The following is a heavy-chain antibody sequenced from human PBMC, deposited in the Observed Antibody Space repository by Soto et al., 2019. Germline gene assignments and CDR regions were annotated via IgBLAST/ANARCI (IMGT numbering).Heavy chain of an antibody. Sequence: DVQLVESGGGLVQPGRSLRLSCAASGFTFDDYAMHWVRQAPGKGLEWVSGISWNSGSIGYADSVKGRFTISRDNAKNSLYLQMNSLRAEDTALYYCAKDIHKNYDFWSGYSRFDPWGQGTLVTVSS. CDR1: GFTFDDYA. D-gene: IGHD3-3*01. V-gene: IGHV3-9*01. J-gene: IGHJ5*02. CDR3: AKDIHKNYDFWSGYSRFDP. CDR2: ISWNSGSI.